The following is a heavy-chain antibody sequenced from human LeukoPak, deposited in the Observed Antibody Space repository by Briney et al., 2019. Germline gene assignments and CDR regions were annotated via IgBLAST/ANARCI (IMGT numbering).Heavy chain of an antibody. V-gene: IGHV1-69*13. CDR1: GGTFSSYA. Sequence: SVKVSCKASGGTFSSYAISWVRQAPGQGLEWMGGIIPIFGTANYAQKFQGRVTITADESTGTAYMELSSLRSEDTAVYYCARDLRPHCSGGSCYTLDYWGQGTLVTVSS. CDR2: IIPIFGTA. D-gene: IGHD2-15*01. J-gene: IGHJ4*02. CDR3: ARDLRPHCSGGSCYTLDY.